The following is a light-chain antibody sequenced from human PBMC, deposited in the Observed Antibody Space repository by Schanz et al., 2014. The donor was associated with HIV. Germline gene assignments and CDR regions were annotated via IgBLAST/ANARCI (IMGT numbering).Light chain of an antibody. CDR2: GAS. CDR1: QSVSSN. V-gene: IGKV3-11*01. J-gene: IGKJ4*01. Sequence: EIVMTQSPATLSVSPGERATLSCRASQSVSSNLAWYQQKPGQPPRLLLYGASTRATGVPGRFSGSGSGTDFTLTISSLEPEDFAVYYCQQRSNWPPLTFGGGTKVEIK. CDR3: QQRSNWPPLT.